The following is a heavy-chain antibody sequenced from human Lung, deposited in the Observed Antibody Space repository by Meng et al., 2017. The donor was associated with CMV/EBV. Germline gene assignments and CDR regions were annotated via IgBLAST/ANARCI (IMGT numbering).Heavy chain of an antibody. Sequence: QLVEPETELRNPGDSVKGSCKTSGYTVINYAINWVRQAPGQGLEWMGWINTHTGNPTYGQGFTGRFVLSSDTSVSTANLQISSLKAEDTAVYYCARGGPYPDSSDFHWYFDHWGRGTLVTVSS. CDR1: GYTVINYA. J-gene: IGHJ2*01. CDR2: INTHTGNP. D-gene: IGHD3-22*01. CDR3: ARGGPYPDSSDFHWYFDH. V-gene: IGHV7-4-1*02.